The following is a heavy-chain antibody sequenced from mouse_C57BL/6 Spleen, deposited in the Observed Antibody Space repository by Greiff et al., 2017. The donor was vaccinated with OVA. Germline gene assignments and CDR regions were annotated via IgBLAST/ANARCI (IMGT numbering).Heavy chain of an antibody. V-gene: IGHV5-9-1*02. CDR1: GFTFSSYA. Sequence: EVQLVESGEGLVKPGGSLKLSCAASGFTFSSYAMSWVRQTPEKRLEWVAYISSGGDYIYYADTVKGRFTISRDNARNTLYLQMSSLKSEDTAMDYCTSNYPSYYYAMDYWGQGTSVTVSS. CDR2: ISSGGDYI. J-gene: IGHJ4*01. D-gene: IGHD2-1*01. CDR3: TSNYPSYYYAMDY.